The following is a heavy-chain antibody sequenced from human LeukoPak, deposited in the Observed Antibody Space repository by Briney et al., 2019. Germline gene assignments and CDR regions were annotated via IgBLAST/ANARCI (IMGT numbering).Heavy chain of an antibody. V-gene: IGHV3-73*01. CDR1: GFTFSGSA. D-gene: IGHD2-15*01. Sequence: GGSLKLSCAASGFTFSGSAMHWVRQASGKGLEWVGRIRSKANSYATAYAASVKGRFTIPRDDSKNTAYLQMNSLKTEDTAVYYCTRHARGTRNWFDPWGQGTLVTVSS. CDR3: TRHARGTRNWFDP. J-gene: IGHJ5*02. CDR2: IRSKANSYAT.